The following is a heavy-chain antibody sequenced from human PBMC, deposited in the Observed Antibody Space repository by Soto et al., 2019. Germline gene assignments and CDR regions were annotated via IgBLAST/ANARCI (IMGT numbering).Heavy chain of an antibody. CDR1: GDSFSSADYN. CDR2: IYYSGYT. CDR3: ARSSDYVACDY. J-gene: IGHJ4*02. Sequence: QVLLQESGPGLVKPSQTLSLTCTVSGDSFSSADYNWSWIRQPPGKGLEWIGYIYYSGYTYNNPSLKSRLTMSVDTSTTQFFLKLSSVTAADTAVYSCARSSDYVACDYWGQGTLVTVS. V-gene: IGHV4-30-4*01. D-gene: IGHD4-17*01.